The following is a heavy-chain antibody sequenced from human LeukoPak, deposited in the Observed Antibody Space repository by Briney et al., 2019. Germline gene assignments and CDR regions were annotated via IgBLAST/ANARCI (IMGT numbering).Heavy chain of an antibody. CDR3: AKPPKEYQLLLVDY. CDR1: GFTFSSYA. Sequence: GGSLRLSCAASGFTFSSYAMSWVRQAPGKGLEWVSVISGSGGSTYYADSVKGRFTISRDNSKNTLYLQMNSLRAEDTAVYYCAKPPKEYQLLLVDYWGQGTLVTVSS. D-gene: IGHD2-2*01. CDR2: ISGSGGST. V-gene: IGHV3-23*01. J-gene: IGHJ4*02.